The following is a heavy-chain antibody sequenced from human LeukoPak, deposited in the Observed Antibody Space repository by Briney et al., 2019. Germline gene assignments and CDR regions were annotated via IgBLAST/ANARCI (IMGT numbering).Heavy chain of an antibody. V-gene: IGHV3-23*01. J-gene: IGHJ4*02. Sequence: GGSLRLSCAASGFTFNSYAMHWVRQAPGKGVEWVSGISGSGDNTYYADSVKGRITISRDNSKNTVYLQMNSLRAEDTAVYYCARGNSTSWHEPLDYWGQGTLVTVSS. CDR2: ISGSGDNT. D-gene: IGHD6-13*01. CDR3: ARGNSTSWHEPLDY. CDR1: GFTFNSYA.